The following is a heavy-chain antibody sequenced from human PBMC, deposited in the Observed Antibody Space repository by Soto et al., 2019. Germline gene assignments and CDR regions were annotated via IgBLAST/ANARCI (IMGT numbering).Heavy chain of an antibody. CDR2: ISAYNGNT. V-gene: IGHV1-18*04. CDR3: ARDQQVFDY. CDR1: GYTFTSYG. D-gene: IGHD2-2*01. J-gene: IGHJ4*02. Sequence: QVQLVQSGAEVKKPGASVKVSCKASGYTFTSYGISWVRQAPGQGLEWMGWISAYNGNTKYVQKFQGRVTITTDTSTSRSYMELRGLRSDDTAVYYCARDQQVFDYWGQGTLVTVAS.